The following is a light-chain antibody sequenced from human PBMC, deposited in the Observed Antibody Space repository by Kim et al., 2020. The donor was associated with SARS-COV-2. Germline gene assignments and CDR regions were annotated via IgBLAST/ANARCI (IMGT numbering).Light chain of an antibody. CDR2: DVS. CDR3: SSYTSSSTYV. J-gene: IGLJ1*01. V-gene: IGLV2-14*03. CDR1: SSDVGDYNY. Sequence: QSIPISCTGTSSDVGDYNYVSWYQQHPGKAPKLMIYDVSNRPSGVSNRFSGSKSGNTASLTISGLQAEDEADYYCSSYTSSSTYVFGPGTKVTVL.